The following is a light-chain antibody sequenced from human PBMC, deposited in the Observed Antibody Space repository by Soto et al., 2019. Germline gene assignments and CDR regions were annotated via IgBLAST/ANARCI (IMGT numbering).Light chain of an antibody. V-gene: IGKV1-6*01. CDR2: GAY. J-gene: IGKJ1*01. CDR1: QGIRNA. Sequence: AIRMTQSQSSLSASVGDSVTITCRASQGIRNALCWYQQKPGKAPKLLIYGAYSLQSGVPSRFSGSGSGTDFALNISDLQAEDFETYYCRQDYCSPCPFGHG. CDR3: RQDYCSPCP.